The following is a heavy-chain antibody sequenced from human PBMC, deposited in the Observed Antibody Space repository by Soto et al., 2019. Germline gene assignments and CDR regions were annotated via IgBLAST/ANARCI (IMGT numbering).Heavy chain of an antibody. V-gene: IGHV4-31*11. Sequence: QVQLQESGPGLVKPSQTLSLTCAVSGDSISSGGYYWGWVRQHPGKGLEWIGYINYRGTTYYNPSVKSRLTISVHTSKNQCSLKLSSVTAADTAVYYGAREKGFAKQYGMDVWGQGTTVTVSS. J-gene: IGHJ6*02. CDR1: GDSISSGGYY. D-gene: IGHD2-21*01. CDR3: AREKGFAKQYGMDV. CDR2: INYRGTT.